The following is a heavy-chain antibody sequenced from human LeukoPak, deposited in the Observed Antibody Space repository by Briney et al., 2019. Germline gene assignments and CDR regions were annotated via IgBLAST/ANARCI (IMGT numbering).Heavy chain of an antibody. V-gene: IGHV3-30*02. CDR3: AKDPSPYSGSYPEY. J-gene: IGHJ4*02. D-gene: IGHD1-26*01. CDR1: GFTFSTYG. CDR2: IRYDGSNK. Sequence: SGGSLRLSCAASGFTFSTYGMYWVRQAPGKGLEWVAFIRYDGSNKYYADSVKGRFTISRDNSKNTPYLQMNSLRAEDTAVYYCAKDPSPYSGSYPEYWGQGTLVTVSS.